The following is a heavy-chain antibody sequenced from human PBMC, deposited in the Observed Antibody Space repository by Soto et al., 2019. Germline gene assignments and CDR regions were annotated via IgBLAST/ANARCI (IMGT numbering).Heavy chain of an antibody. D-gene: IGHD6-19*01. CDR3: VKDPGVAVEAFDI. CDR1: GFTFSSYA. Sequence: GASVKVSCSASGFTFSSYAMHWVRQAPGKGLEYVSAISSNGGSTYYADSVKGRFTISRDNSKNTLYLQMSSLRAEDTAVYYCVKDPGVAVEAFDIWGQGTMVTVSS. J-gene: IGHJ3*02. V-gene: IGHV3-64D*06. CDR2: ISSNGGST.